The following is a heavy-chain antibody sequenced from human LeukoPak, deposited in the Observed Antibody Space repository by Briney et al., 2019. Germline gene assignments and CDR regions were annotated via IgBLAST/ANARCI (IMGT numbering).Heavy chain of an antibody. D-gene: IGHD1-26*01. CDR1: GGAFSSYA. CDR3: ARDRGVSYGSYDY. Sequence: SVKVSCKASGGAFSSYAISWVRQAPGQGLEWMGRIIPILGIANYAQKFQGRVTITADKSTSTAYMELRSLRSDDTAVYYCARDRGVSYGSYDYWGQGTLVTVSS. CDR2: IIPILGIA. J-gene: IGHJ4*02. V-gene: IGHV1-69*04.